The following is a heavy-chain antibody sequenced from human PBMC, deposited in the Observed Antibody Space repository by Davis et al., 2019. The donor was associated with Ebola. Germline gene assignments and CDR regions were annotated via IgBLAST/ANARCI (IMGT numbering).Heavy chain of an antibody. D-gene: IGHD1-1*01. J-gene: IGHJ4*02. Sequence: ASVKVSCKASGYTFTNYGITWVRQAPGQGLEWMGWINPHNGNTNYAQNVQGRVTMTTDTSTSTAYMEVGSLKSDDTAVYYCARAQFPTTSDHWGQGTLVTVSP. V-gene: IGHV1-18*04. CDR3: ARAQFPTTSDH. CDR2: INPHNGNT. CDR1: GYTFTNYG.